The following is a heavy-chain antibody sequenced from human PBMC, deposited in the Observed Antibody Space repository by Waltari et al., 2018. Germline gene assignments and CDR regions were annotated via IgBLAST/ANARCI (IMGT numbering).Heavy chain of an antibody. Sequence: QVQLVQSGAEVNKPGSSGKVSCKASGGTFSSDVISWVRQAPGQGLEWMGGIIPMLAIADYAQKVQARVTISADESTTPAYVELSSLRSEYTAVYYCARREGDGYNFDYWGQGTLVTGSS. V-gene: IGHV1-69*10. D-gene: IGHD5-12*01. J-gene: IGHJ4*02. CDR2: IIPMLAIA. CDR1: GGTFSSDV. CDR3: ARREGDGYNFDY.